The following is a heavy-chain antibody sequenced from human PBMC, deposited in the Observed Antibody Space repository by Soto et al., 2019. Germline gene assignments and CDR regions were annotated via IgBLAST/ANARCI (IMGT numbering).Heavy chain of an antibody. D-gene: IGHD2-21*02. CDR3: ARGGDVVLVTAPLDY. Sequence: QVQLVQSGAEVKKPGASVKFSCRTSGYTFTNYYMHWVRQAPGKGLEWMGIIKCSGGATTYAQKFLGRVTMTRDTSTSTVYMELSSLRSEDTAVYYCARGGDVVLVTAPLDYWGQGTLVTVSS. CDR2: IKCSGGAT. J-gene: IGHJ4*02. V-gene: IGHV1-46*03. CDR1: GYTFTNYY.